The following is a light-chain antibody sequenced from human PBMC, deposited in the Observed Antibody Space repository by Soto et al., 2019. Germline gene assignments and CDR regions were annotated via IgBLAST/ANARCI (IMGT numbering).Light chain of an antibody. CDR2: RNN. CDR3: ASWDDSLHEVV. V-gene: IGLV1-44*01. CDR1: TSNLGSNT. J-gene: IGLJ3*02. Sequence: QSVLTQPPSSSGTPGQRVTFSCSGSTSNLGSNTVNWYQQLPGTAPKLLISRNNRRSSGVPDRFSGSKSATSASLAISGLQSEDEADYYCASWDDSLHEVVFGGGTKLTVL.